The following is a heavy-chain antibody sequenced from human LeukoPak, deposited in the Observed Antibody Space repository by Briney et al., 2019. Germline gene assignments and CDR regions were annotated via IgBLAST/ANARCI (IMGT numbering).Heavy chain of an antibody. CDR1: GFTFSSYA. J-gene: IGHJ4*02. Sequence: GGSLRLSCAASGFTFSSYAMSWVRQAPGKGLEWVSAISGSGGSIYYADSVKGRFTISRDNSKNTLYLQMNSLRAEDTAVYYCELLRLGELSQDVYWGQGTLVTVSS. CDR3: ELLRLGELSQDVY. CDR2: ISGSGGSI. V-gene: IGHV3-23*01. D-gene: IGHD3-16*02.